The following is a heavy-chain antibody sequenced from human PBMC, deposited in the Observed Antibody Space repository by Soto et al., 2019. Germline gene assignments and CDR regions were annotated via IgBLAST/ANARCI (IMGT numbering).Heavy chain of an antibody. CDR2: IYYTGNT. J-gene: IGHJ4*02. Sequence: PSETLSLTCTVSGGSVSSSSDYWGWIRQPPGKGLEWIGSIYYTGNTYYNPSLKSRVTISVDTSKNQFSLKLTSVTAADTAVYYCARDKITGLFDYWGQGTLVTVSS. CDR3: ARDKITGLFDY. V-gene: IGHV4-39*07. CDR1: GGSVSSSSDY. D-gene: IGHD2-8*02.